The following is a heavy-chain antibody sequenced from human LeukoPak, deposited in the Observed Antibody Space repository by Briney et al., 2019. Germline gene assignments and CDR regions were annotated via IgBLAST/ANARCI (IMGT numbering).Heavy chain of an antibody. CDR3: SRYRGDSDAFDM. J-gene: IGHJ3*02. Sequence: GASVKVSCKASGGTFSSYAISWVRQAPGQGLEWMGGIIPIFGTANYAQKFQGRVTITADESTSTAYMELSSLRSEDTAVYYCSRYRGDSDAFDMWGQGTVVTVSS. CDR1: GGTFSSYA. CDR2: IIPIFGTA. V-gene: IGHV1-69*13. D-gene: IGHD3-16*01.